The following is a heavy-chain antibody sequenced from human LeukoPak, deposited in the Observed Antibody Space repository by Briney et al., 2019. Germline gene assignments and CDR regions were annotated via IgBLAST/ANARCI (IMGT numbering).Heavy chain of an antibody. V-gene: IGHV3-21*01. J-gene: IGHJ4*02. CDR2: ISSSSSYI. CDR3: ARDFGTMIVEGSY. D-gene: IGHD3-22*01. CDR1: GFTFSSYS. Sequence: PGGSLRLSCAASGFTFSSYSMNWVRQAPGKGPERVSSISSSSSYIYYADSVKGRFTISRDNAKNSLYLQMNSLRAEDTAVYYCARDFGTMIVEGSYWGQGTLVTVSS.